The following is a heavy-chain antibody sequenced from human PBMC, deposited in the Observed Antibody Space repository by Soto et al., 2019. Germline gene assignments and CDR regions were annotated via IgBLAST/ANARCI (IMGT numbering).Heavy chain of an antibody. D-gene: IGHD2-21*01. Sequence: ASVKGSCKASGGTFSSYAISWVRQAPGQGLEWMGGIIPIFGTANYAQKFQGRVTITADESTSTAYMELSSLRSEDTAVYYCAGGGATRYNWFDPWGQGTLVTVSS. V-gene: IGHV1-69*13. J-gene: IGHJ5*02. CDR1: GGTFSSYA. CDR2: IIPIFGTA. CDR3: AGGGATRYNWFDP.